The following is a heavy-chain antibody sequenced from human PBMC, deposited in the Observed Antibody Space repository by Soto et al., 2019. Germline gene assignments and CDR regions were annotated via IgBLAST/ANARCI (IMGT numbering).Heavy chain of an antibody. V-gene: IGHV6-1*01. D-gene: IGHD2-2*01. Sequence: ISWDSVSSNSAAWNWIRQSPSRGLEWLGRTYYRSKWYNDYAVSVKSRITINPDTSKNQFSLQLNSVTPEDTAVYYCARDEIVVVPAAKDYYYYYGMDVWGQGTTVTVSS. J-gene: IGHJ6*02. CDR3: ARDEIVVVPAAKDYYYYYGMDV. CDR1: WDSVSSNSAA. CDR2: TYYRSKWYN.